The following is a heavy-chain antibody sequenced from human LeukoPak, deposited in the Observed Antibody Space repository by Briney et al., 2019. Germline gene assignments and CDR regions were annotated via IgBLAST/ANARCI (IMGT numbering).Heavy chain of an antibody. J-gene: IGHJ1*01. Sequence: ASVKVSCKASGYTFTGYYMHWVRQAPGQGLEWMGWINPNSGGTNYAQKFQGRVTMTRDTSINTAYMEVSSLISDDTAVYSCARDLSAVAARYLQHWGQGTLVTVSS. CDR3: ARDLSAVAARYLQH. CDR2: INPNSGGT. V-gene: IGHV1-2*02. CDR1: GYTFTGYY. D-gene: IGHD6-19*01.